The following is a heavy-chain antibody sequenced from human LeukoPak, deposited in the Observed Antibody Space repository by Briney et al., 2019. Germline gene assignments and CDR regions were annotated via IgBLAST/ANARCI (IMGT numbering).Heavy chain of an antibody. CDR3: ARRVVAGQLFNRGSWLDNWFDP. CDR2: INPSGGST. Sequence: GASVKVSCKASGGTFSSYAISWVRQAPGQGLEWMGIINPSGGSTSYAQKFQGRVTMTRDMSTSTVYMELSSLRSEDTAVYYCARRVVAGQLFNRGSWLDNWFDPWGQGTLVTVSS. V-gene: IGHV1-46*01. J-gene: IGHJ5*02. CDR1: GGTFSSYA. D-gene: IGHD6-19*01.